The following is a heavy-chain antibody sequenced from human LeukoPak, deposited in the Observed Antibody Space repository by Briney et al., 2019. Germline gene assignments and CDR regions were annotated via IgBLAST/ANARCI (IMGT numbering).Heavy chain of an antibody. V-gene: IGHV3-30*18. D-gene: IGHD2-21*02. CDR2: ISYDGSNK. Sequence: GGSLRLSCAASGFTFSSYSMNWVRQAPGKGLEWVAVISYDGSNKYYADSVKGRFTISRDNSKNTLYLQMNSLRAEDTAVYYCANLAYCGGDCYWGSDYWGQGTLVTVSS. CDR3: ANLAYCGGDCYWGSDY. J-gene: IGHJ4*02. CDR1: GFTFSSYS.